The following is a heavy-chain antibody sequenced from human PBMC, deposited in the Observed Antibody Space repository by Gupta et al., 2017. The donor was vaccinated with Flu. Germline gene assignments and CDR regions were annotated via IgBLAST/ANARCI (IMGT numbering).Heavy chain of an antibody. CDR3: SSGYYYDSDGYFRDY. Sequence: RQPAGKGLEWIGRFYASGGATYNPSPKGRVSMSVDTSKNQFSLKLTAVTAADTAVYYCSSGYYYDSDGYFRDYWGRGTLVTVSS. CDR2: FYASGGA. V-gene: IGHV4-4*07. D-gene: IGHD3-22*01. J-gene: IGHJ4*02.